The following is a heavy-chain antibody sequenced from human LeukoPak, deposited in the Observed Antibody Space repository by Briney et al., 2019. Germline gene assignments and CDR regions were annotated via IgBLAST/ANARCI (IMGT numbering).Heavy chain of an antibody. Sequence: GESLKISCKGFGYNFSNYWVGWARQMPGKGLEWMGIIYPGDSDSRYSPSFQGQVTMSADKSTSTVYLQWSSLKASDTAMYYCPRHGPDYGGFDYWGQGTLVTVSS. CDR2: IYPGDSDS. D-gene: IGHD4-23*01. CDR3: PRHGPDYGGFDY. V-gene: IGHV5-51*01. CDR1: GYNFSNYW. J-gene: IGHJ4*02.